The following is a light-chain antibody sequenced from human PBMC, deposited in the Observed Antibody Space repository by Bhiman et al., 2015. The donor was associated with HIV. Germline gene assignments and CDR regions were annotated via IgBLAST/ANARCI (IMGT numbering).Light chain of an antibody. CDR2: DVA. CDR3: TSYARGDTSYV. J-gene: IGLJ1*01. V-gene: IGLV2-14*01. CDR1: SSDVGGYNY. Sequence: QSALTQPASVSGSPGQSITISCTGTSSDVGGYNYVSWYQQHPGKAPKLMIYDVAKRPSGVSYRFSGSKSGNTASLSISGLLPEDEGDYFCTSYARGDTSYVFGGGTRVTVL.